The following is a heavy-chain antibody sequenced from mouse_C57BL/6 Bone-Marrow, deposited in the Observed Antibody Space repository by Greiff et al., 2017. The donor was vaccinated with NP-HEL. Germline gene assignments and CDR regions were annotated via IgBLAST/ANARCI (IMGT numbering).Heavy chain of an antibody. CDR1: GYTFTDYD. J-gene: IGHJ1*03. D-gene: IGHD2-3*01. Sequence: VQLQQSGAELVRPGASVTLSCKASGYTFTDYDMHWVKQTPAHGLEWIGAIDPETGGTAYTQKFKGKAILTADKSSSTAYMELRSLTSEDSAVYYCTSSDDGCYWYFDVWGTGTTVTVSS. V-gene: IGHV1-15*01. CDR2: IDPETGGT. CDR3: TSSDDGCYWYFDV.